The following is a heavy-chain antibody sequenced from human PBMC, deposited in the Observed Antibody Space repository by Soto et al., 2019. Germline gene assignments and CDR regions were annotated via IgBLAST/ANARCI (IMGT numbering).Heavy chain of an antibody. Sequence: GSLIVSCASSGISFSSYSMNWVRQAPGKGLEWVSSISSSSSYIYYADSVKGRFTISRDNAKNSLYLQMNSLRAEDTAVYYCASSDYCGQGTLVTVSS. CDR1: GISFSSYS. CDR3: ASSDY. V-gene: IGHV3-21*01. J-gene: IGHJ4*02. CDR2: ISSSSSYI.